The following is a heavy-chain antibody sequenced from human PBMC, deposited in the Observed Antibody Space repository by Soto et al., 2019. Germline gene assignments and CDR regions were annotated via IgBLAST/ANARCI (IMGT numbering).Heavy chain of an antibody. D-gene: IGHD3-3*01. CDR1: GGSFSGYY. Sequence: SETLSLTCAVYGGSFSGYYWSWIRQPPGKGLEWIGEINHSGSTNYNPSLKSRVTISVDTSKNQFSLKLSSVTAADTAVYYCARVSRFLEWSPTPRKTHYMDVWGKGNTVTVSS. J-gene: IGHJ6*03. CDR2: INHSGST. V-gene: IGHV4-34*01. CDR3: ARVSRFLEWSPTPRKTHYMDV.